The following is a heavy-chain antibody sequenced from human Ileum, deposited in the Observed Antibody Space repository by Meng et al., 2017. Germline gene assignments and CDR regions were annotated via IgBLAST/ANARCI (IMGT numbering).Heavy chain of an antibody. D-gene: IGHD3-22*01. CDR2: CNHRGST. CDR3: ATHSSGQATDY. J-gene: IGHJ4*02. CDR1: GGSLSVYY. Sequence: ELRHLGAGLLRRPENRSLIYAVYGGSLSVYYWRWISPPSGKGPGWIGECNHRGSTNYSPSRQSRVTISVDTSTNQFSLKLSSVTAADTAVYYCATHSSGQATDYWGQGTLVTVSS. V-gene: IGHV4-34*01.